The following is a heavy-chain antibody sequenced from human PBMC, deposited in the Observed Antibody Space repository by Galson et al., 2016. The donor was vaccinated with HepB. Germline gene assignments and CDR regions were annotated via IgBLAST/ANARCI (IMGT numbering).Heavy chain of an antibody. CDR1: GFSFSSYD. D-gene: IGHD3-3*01. V-gene: IGHV3-23*01. CDR2: ISANGEAA. Sequence: SLRLSCAASGFSFSSYDMNWVRQTPGKGLEWVSIISANGEAAYYTDSVQGRFTISRDNSKTTLFLEVSSLRAEDTAVYYCARRADLALGYFWFIYGMDVGGQGTTVTVSS. J-gene: IGHJ6*02. CDR3: ARRADLALGYFWFIYGMDV.